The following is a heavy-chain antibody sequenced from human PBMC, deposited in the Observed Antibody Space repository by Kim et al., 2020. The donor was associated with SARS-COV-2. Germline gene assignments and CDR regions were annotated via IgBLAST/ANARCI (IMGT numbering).Heavy chain of an antibody. V-gene: IGHV1-3*01. J-gene: IGHJ3*01. Sequence: NQRYSQQFQGRLTITRHAPASTAYMELNSLRSEDTAVYYCAREGHEGGYLTWGQGTMVTVSS. D-gene: IGHD3-22*01. CDR2: NQ. CDR3: AREGHEGGYLT.